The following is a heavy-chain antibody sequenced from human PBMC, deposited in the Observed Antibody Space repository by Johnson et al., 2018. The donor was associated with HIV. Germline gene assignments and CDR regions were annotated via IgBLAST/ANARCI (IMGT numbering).Heavy chain of an antibody. J-gene: IGHJ3*02. Sequence: QVQLVESGGGVVQPGRSLRLSCAASGFTFSSYGMHWVRQAPGKGLEWVAVIWYDGSNKYYADSVKGRFTISRDNSKNTLYLQMNSLRAEDTAVYYCAKDWADQDSFDIWGQGTMVTVSS. D-gene: IGHD3-16*01. CDR3: AKDWADQDSFDI. V-gene: IGHV3-33*06. CDR2: IWYDGSNK. CDR1: GFTFSSYG.